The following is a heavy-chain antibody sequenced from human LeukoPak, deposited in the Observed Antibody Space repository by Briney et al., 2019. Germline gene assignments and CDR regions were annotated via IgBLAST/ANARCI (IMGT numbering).Heavy chain of an antibody. CDR1: GFTFSIYS. J-gene: IGHJ4*02. D-gene: IGHD3-22*01. CDR3: ARANYYDSSGYYPY. V-gene: IGHV3-48*04. Sequence: GGSLRLSCAASGFTFSIYSMNWVRQAPGKGLEWVSYISSSGSTIYYADSVKGRFTISRDNAKNSLYLQMNSLRAEDTAVYYCARANYYDSSGYYPYWGQGTLVTVSS. CDR2: ISSSGSTI.